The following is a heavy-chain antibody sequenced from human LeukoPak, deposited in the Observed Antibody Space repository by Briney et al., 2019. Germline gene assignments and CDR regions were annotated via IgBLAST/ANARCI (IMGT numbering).Heavy chain of an antibody. V-gene: IGHV3-21*01. D-gene: IGHD4-17*01. Sequence: GGSQRLSCAASGFSFSTYNMNWVRQAPGKGLEWVSFISTSGVYTYYADSVKGRFTISRDNAKNSLYLQMNSLRAEDTAVYYCARGPDYGDYVFHYYYMDVWGKGTTVTVSS. J-gene: IGHJ6*03. CDR3: ARGPDYGDYVFHYYYMDV. CDR1: GFSFSTYN. CDR2: ISTSGVYT.